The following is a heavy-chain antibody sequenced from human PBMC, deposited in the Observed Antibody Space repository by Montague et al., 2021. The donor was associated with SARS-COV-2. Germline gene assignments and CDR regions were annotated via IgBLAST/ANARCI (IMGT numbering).Heavy chain of an antibody. CDR1: GGSISSFY. J-gene: IGHJ4*02. CDR2: ISDSVST. Sequence: SETLSLTCTVSGGSISSFYCSWFRQPPGKGLEWIGYISDSVSTNNNASLTSRVTMSVDTSKNQFSLKENSVTAADTAAYYCARNYSATLPAVYWGQGTLVTVS. V-gene: IGHV4-59*08. D-gene: IGHD2-15*01. CDR3: ARNYSATLPAVY.